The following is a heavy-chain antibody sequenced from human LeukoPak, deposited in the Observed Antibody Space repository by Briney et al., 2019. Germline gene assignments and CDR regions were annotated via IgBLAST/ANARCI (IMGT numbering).Heavy chain of an antibody. D-gene: IGHD4-17*01. J-gene: IGHJ3*02. Sequence: SETLSLTCTVSGGSLSTGSDYWGWVRQPAGRGLRWVGRIYSSGSTNSDPSLQSRVTISLDTSKNQFSLKLSSVPAADTAVYYCASWAGDYAAFDIWGQGTMVTVSS. CDR2: IYSSGST. V-gene: IGHV4-61*02. CDR1: GGSLSTGSDY. CDR3: ASWAGDYAAFDI.